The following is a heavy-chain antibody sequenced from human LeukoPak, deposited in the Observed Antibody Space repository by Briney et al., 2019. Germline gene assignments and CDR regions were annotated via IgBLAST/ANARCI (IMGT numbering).Heavy chain of an antibody. D-gene: IGHD4-23*01. V-gene: IGHV3-21*01. CDR1: GFTFSSYS. Sequence: GGSLRLSCAASGFTFSSYSMNWVRQAPGKGLEWVSSISSSSSYIYYADSVKGRFTISRDNAKNSLYLQMNSLRAEDTAVYYCAGSYGGNTIDYWGQGTLVTVSS. J-gene: IGHJ4*02. CDR3: AGSYGGNTIDY. CDR2: ISSSSSYI.